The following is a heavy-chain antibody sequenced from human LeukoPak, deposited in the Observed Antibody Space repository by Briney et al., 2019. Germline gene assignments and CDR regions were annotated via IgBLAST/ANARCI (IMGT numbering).Heavy chain of an antibody. CDR3: ARGYCSGGSCQTDY. V-gene: IGHV3-30-3*01. CDR1: GFTFSGYA. D-gene: IGHD2-15*01. CDR2: ISYDGGSNK. J-gene: IGHJ4*02. Sequence: GSLRLSCAASGFTFSGYAMHWVRQAPGKGLEWVALISYDGGSNKYYADSVKGRFTISRDNSKNTLCLQMNSLRAEDTAVYYCARGYCSGGSCQTDYWGQGTLVTVSS.